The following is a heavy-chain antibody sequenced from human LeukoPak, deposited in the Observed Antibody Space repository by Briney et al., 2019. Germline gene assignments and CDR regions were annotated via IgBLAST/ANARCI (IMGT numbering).Heavy chain of an antibody. J-gene: IGHJ5*02. V-gene: IGHV4-31*03. D-gene: IGHD3-22*01. CDR3: ARDSSGYYWFDP. Sequence: RPSETLSLTCTVSGGSISSGGFWNWIRQHPRKGLEWIGYIYHSGTTYYNPSLKSRVTISVDTSKNQFSLKLSSVTAADTAVYYCARDSSGYYWFDPWGQGTLVTVSS. CDR1: GGSISSGGF. CDR2: IYHSGTT.